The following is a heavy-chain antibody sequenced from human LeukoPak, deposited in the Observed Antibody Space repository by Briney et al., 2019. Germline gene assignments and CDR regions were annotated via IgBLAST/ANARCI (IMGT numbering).Heavy chain of an antibody. CDR2: INYSGST. Sequence: SETLSLTCTVSGDSISSRSYYWGWIRQPPGKGLEWIGSINYSGSTYYNPSLKSRVTISVDTSKNQFSLKLSSVTAADTAVYYCARAPSSSYYYGSGSPHHFDYWGQGTLVTVSS. CDR1: GDSISSRSYY. J-gene: IGHJ4*02. D-gene: IGHD3-10*01. CDR3: ARAPSSSYYYGSGSPHHFDY. V-gene: IGHV4-39*07.